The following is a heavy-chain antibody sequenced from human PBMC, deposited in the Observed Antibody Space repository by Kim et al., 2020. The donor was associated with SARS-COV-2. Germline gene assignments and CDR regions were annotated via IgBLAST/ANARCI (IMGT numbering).Heavy chain of an antibody. J-gene: IGHJ4*02. CDR3: ATIHGTTGYFDY. V-gene: IGHV1-24*01. CDR2: FDPEDGET. Sequence: ASVKVSCKVSGYTLTELSMHWVRQAPGKGLEWMGGFDPEDGETIYAQKFQGRVTMTEDTSTDTAYMELSSLRSEDTAVYYCATIHGTTGYFDYWGQGTLVTVSS. D-gene: IGHD1-1*01. CDR1: GYTLTELS.